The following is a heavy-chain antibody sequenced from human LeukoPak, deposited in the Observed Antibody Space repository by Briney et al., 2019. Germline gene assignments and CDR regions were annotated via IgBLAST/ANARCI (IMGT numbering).Heavy chain of an antibody. D-gene: IGHD3-22*01. Sequence: SGGSLILSYAPSGFTFSSYAMSWVRQAPGKGLEWVAVISGGGSGTYYADSVRGRFTISRDNSKNTVYLQMNSLRAEDTAIYYCAKAVGSSGYFSRDAFDIWGQGTMVTVSS. CDR1: GFTFSSYA. CDR3: AKAVGSSGYFSRDAFDI. V-gene: IGHV3-23*01. CDR2: ISGGGSGT. J-gene: IGHJ3*02.